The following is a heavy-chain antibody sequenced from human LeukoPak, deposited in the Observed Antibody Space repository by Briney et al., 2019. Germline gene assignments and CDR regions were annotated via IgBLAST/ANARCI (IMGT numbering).Heavy chain of an antibody. D-gene: IGHD3-22*01. Sequence: SETVSLTCAVSGGSISSGGYSWSWIRQPPGKGLEWFGYTYHSGSTYYNPSLKSRVTISVDRSKNQFSLKLSSVTAADTAVYYCARGGPERSYYYDSSGSQMDAFDIWGQGTMVTVSS. J-gene: IGHJ3*02. CDR2: TYHSGST. CDR1: GGSISSGGYS. CDR3: ARGGPERSYYYDSSGSQMDAFDI. V-gene: IGHV4-30-2*01.